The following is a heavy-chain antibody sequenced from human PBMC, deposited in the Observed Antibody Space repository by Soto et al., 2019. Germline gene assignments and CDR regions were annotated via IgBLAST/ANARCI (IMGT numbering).Heavy chain of an antibody. D-gene: IGHD4-17*01. V-gene: IGHV1-3*01. CDR1: GYTESSYA. Sequence: ASLWTACEAAGYTESSYAMQWVGQSTRQRLEWMGWINAGNGNTKYSQKFQGRVTITRDTSASTAYMELSSLRSEDTAVYYCARGAPYGDYQPFDYWGQGTLVSVSS. J-gene: IGHJ4*02. CDR2: INAGNGNT. CDR3: ARGAPYGDYQPFDY.